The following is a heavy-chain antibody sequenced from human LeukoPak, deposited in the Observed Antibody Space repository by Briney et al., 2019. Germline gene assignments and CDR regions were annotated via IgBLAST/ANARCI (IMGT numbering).Heavy chain of an antibody. CDR1: GFTFRSYS. D-gene: IGHD3-9*01. CDR3: ARASSKQLAGYLPDGFDI. V-gene: IGHV3-21*01. Sequence: GVSLRLPCAASGFTFRSYSMNWVRQAPGKGLEWVSSISSSGSYVYYADSVKGRFTISRDNAKNSLSLQMNSLRADNAAVYYCARASSKQLAGYLPDGFDIWGQGTMVTVSA. J-gene: IGHJ3*02. CDR2: ISSSGSYV.